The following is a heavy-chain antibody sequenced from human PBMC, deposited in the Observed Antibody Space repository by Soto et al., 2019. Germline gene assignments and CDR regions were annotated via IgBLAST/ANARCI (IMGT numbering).Heavy chain of an antibody. V-gene: IGHV1-46*03. CDR2: LSPSGTST. D-gene: IGHD1-1*01. CDR3: ALERPGSGWFDP. CDR1: GYTFTTYY. J-gene: IGHJ5*02. Sequence: QMQLVQSGAEVKKPGASVKVSCKASGYTFTTYYVHWVRQAPGQGLDWMGLLSPSGTSTSYPQKFQGRVTMTRDTSTSTVYMELSSLRSEDTAVYYCALERPGSGWFDPWGQGTLVTVSS.